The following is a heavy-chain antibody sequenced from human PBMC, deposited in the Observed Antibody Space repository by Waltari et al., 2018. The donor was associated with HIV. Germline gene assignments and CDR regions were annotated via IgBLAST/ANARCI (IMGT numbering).Heavy chain of an antibody. CDR3: ARDRVVVVPAAMDV. V-gene: IGHV3-11*04. D-gene: IGHD2-2*01. J-gene: IGHJ6*02. CDR1: GFTFRDYY. CDR2: ISGSGSAI. Sequence: QVQLVESGGGLVKPGGSLKLSCAASGFTFRDYYRSWVRQAPGKGLESVAYISGSGSAIYYADSVKGRFTISRDNAKNSLYLQMSSLRAEDTAVYYCARDRVVVVPAAMDVWGQGTTVTVSS.